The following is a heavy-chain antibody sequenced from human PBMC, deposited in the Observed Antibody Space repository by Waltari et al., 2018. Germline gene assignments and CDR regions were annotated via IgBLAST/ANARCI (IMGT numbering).Heavy chain of an antibody. V-gene: IGHV3-23*03. CDR1: GFFFSSKT. J-gene: IGHJ4*02. Sequence: EVQLLESGGGLVQPGGSLRLSCAASGFFFSSKTMNWVRQAQGKWLELFSIFHGGGDTDYADSVRGRFIISRDNSKNMLYLQMNSLRPEDTAVYYCAKGFDRASFDSWGQGALVTVSS. CDR2: IFHGGGDT. D-gene: IGHD3-22*01. CDR3: AKGFDRASFDS.